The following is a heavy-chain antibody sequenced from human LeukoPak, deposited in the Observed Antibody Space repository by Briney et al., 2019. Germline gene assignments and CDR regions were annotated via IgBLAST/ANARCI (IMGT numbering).Heavy chain of an antibody. CDR1: GYTFSYYF. J-gene: IGHJ5*02. CDR2: ISDDGTSE. V-gene: IGHV3-30*04. CDR3: ARVRAYPYNSSPRHWFNP. D-gene: IGHD1-14*01. Sequence: PGRSLRLSCEGSGYTFSYYFMYWVRQAPGKELEWVAAISDDGTSEHYADSVKGRFTISRDNSKNSLYLQMNRLRTEDTAVYYCARVRAYPYNSSPRHWFNPWGQAALVTVSS.